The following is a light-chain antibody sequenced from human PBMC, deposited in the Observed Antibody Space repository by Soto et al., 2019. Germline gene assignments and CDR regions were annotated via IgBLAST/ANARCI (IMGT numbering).Light chain of an antibody. CDR3: QQLNSYPLT. Sequence: IQLTQSPSSLSASVGDRVTITCRASQDISSYLAWYQQKPGKAPKLLIYLASTLQSGVPSRFSGSGSGTEFTLTISSLQPEDFATYYCQQLNSYPLTFGGGTKVEIK. V-gene: IGKV1-9*01. J-gene: IGKJ4*01. CDR1: QDISSY. CDR2: LAS.